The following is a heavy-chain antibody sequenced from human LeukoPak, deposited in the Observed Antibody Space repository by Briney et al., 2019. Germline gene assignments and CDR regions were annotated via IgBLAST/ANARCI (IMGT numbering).Heavy chain of an antibody. Sequence: SETLSLTCTVSGGSISSGSYYWSWIRQPAGKGLEWIGRIYTSGSTNYNPSLKSRVTISVDTSKNQFSLKLSSVTAADTAVYYCARGGTYYYGSGSYYNLWFDPWGQGTLVTVSS. CDR1: GGSISSGSYY. CDR3: ARGGTYYYGSGSYYNLWFDP. V-gene: IGHV4-61*02. D-gene: IGHD3-10*01. J-gene: IGHJ5*02. CDR2: IYTSGST.